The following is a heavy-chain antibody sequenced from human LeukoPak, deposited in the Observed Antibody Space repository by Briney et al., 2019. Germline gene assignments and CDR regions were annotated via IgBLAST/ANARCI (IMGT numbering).Heavy chain of an antibody. CDR1: GFTFDDYA. Sequence: GGALRLSCAASGFTFDDYAMHWVRQAPGKGLEWVSIITWNSGTLGYADSVKGRFTLSRDNAKNSLYLQMNSLRPEDTALYFCAKGGLYGGTGGQKDYWGQGTLVTVSS. V-gene: IGHV3-9*01. D-gene: IGHD4-23*01. J-gene: IGHJ4*02. CDR3: AKGGLYGGTGGQKDY. CDR2: ITWNSGTL.